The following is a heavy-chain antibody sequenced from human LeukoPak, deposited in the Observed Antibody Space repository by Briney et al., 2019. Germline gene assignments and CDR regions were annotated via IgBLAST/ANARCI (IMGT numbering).Heavy chain of an antibody. J-gene: IGHJ4*02. D-gene: IGHD3-10*01. Sequence: ASVKVSCKASGGAFSSYAISWVRQAPGQGLEWMGGIIPIFGTANYAQKFQGRVTITADESTSTAYMELSSLRSEDTAVYYCASIGSGSYSGYWGQGTLVTVSS. CDR3: ASIGSGSYSGY. CDR1: GGAFSSYA. CDR2: IIPIFGTA. V-gene: IGHV1-69*01.